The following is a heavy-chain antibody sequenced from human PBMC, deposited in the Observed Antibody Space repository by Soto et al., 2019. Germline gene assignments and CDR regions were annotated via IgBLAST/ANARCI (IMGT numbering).Heavy chain of an antibody. CDR2: TYYRSKWNI. CDR1: GDSVSSNDAT. J-gene: IGHJ5*01. V-gene: IGHV6-1*01. Sequence: QVQLQQSGPGLVKTSQTLSLTCAISGDSVSSNDATWDWIRQSPSRALEWLRRTYYRSKWNIHSAASVKSPITINPAPSNHHLSLQLTPVTPDDTAVYSCVRLVGNSSLDSCGPGTLVTVSS. CDR3: VRLVGNSSLDS.